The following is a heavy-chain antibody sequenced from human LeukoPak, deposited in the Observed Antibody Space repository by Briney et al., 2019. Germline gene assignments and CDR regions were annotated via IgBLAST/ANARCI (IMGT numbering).Heavy chain of an antibody. CDR1: GFTFSDYY. D-gene: IGHD3-3*01. V-gene: IGHV3-11*01. J-gene: IGHJ4*02. CDR2: ISSSGSTI. Sequence: PGGSLRLSCAASGFTFSDYYMSWLRQAPGKGVEGVSYISSSGSTIYYADSVKGRFTISRDNAKNSLYLQMNSLRAEDTAVYYCARDPFPYDFWSGYLYYWGQGTLVTVSS. CDR3: ARDPFPYDFWSGYLYY.